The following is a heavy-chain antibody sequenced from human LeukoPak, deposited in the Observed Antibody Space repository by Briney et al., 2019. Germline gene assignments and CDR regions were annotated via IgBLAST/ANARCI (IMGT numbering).Heavy chain of an antibody. D-gene: IGHD2/OR15-2a*01. CDR2: ISYDGSSK. J-gene: IGHJ4*02. CDR3: ARSFGSRGGPYYFDY. Sequence: PGRSLRLSCAASGFTFSSYAMHWVRQAPGKGLEWVAVISYDGSSKYYADSVKGRFTISRDNSKNTLYLQMNSLRAEDTAVYYCARSFGSRGGPYYFDYWGQGTLVTVSS. V-gene: IGHV3-30-3*01. CDR1: GFTFSSYA.